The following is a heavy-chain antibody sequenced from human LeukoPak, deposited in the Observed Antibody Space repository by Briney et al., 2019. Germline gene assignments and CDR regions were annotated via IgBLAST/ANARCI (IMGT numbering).Heavy chain of an antibody. CDR1: GFTFSSYW. Sequence: PEGSLRLSCAASGFTFSSYWMSWVRQAPGKGLEWVANIKQDGSEKYYVDSVKGRFTISRDNAKNSLYLQMNSLRAEDTAVYYCARGQKKRYYDFWSGYSPPGHYWGQGTLVTVSS. CDR3: ARGQKKRYYDFWSGYSPPGHY. D-gene: IGHD3-3*01. J-gene: IGHJ4*02. CDR2: IKQDGSEK. V-gene: IGHV3-7*01.